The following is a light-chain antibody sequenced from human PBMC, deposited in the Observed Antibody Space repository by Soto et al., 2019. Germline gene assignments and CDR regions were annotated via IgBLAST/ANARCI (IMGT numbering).Light chain of an antibody. Sequence: DIQMTQSPSSLSASVGDTVTISCRASQAISVYLNWYQHKPGEAPKLLISAASTLQSGVPSRFSGSGSGTDFTLTISSLHPEDFATYYCQQTFISPVLSFGGATKVEIK. CDR3: QQTFISPVLS. CDR2: AAS. CDR1: QAISVY. V-gene: IGKV1-39*01. J-gene: IGKJ4*01.